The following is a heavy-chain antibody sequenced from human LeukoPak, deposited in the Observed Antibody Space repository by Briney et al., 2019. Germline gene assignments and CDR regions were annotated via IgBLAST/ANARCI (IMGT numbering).Heavy chain of an antibody. CDR1: GYTFTSYA. D-gene: IGHD1-26*01. J-gene: IGHJ4*02. CDR3: AREVGGSDYEGLVFDY. V-gene: IGHV7-4-1*02. Sequence: AASVKVSCKASGYTFTSYAMHGVGQAPGQGLEWMGWINTNTGNPTYAQGFTGRFVSSLDTFASTAYLQISSLKAEETAVYYCAREVGGSDYEGLVFDYWGQGTLVTVSS. CDR2: INTNTGNP.